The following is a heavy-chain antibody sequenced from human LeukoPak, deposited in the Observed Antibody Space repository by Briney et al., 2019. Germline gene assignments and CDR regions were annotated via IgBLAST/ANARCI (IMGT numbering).Heavy chain of an antibody. D-gene: IGHD6-19*01. CDR2: ISYDGSNK. V-gene: IGHV3-30*18. CDR3: AKDGIAVADY. Sequence: GGSLRLSCAASGFTFSSYGMHWVRQAPGKGLEWVAVISYDGSNKYYADSVKGRFTISRDNSKNTLYLQMNSLKAEDTAVYYCAKDGIAVADYWGQGTLVTVSS. CDR1: GFTFSSYG. J-gene: IGHJ4*02.